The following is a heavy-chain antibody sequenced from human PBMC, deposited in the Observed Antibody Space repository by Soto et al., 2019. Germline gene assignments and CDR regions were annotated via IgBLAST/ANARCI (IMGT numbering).Heavy chain of an antibody. V-gene: IGHV4-39*01. CDR1: GGSISRSSYY. CDR2: ISYRGST. Sequence: QLQLQESGPGLVKPSETLSLTCSVSGGSISRSSYYWGWLRRPPGKGLQWIGTISYRGSTYYNPSRKSRVTIAVDTSKNQFSLKLSSVTAADTAVYYCASSDGGSTIDYWGQGALVTVSS. J-gene: IGHJ4*02. CDR3: ASSDGGSTIDY.